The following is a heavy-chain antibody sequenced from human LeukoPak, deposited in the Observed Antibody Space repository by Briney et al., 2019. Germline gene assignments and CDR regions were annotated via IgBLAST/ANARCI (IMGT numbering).Heavy chain of an antibody. CDR3: ARDGLSGWGFDY. CDR2: IYYSGST. Sequence: SETLSLTCTVSGGSISSSSYYWGWIRQPPGKGLEWIGSIYYSGSTYYNPSLKSRVTISVDTSKNQFSLKLSSVTAADTAVYYCARDGLSGWGFDYWGQGTLVTVSS. V-gene: IGHV4-39*07. CDR1: GGSISSSSYY. J-gene: IGHJ4*02. D-gene: IGHD6-19*01.